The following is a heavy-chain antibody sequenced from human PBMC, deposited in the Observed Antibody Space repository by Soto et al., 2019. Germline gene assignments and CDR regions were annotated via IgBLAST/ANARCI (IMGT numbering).Heavy chain of an antibody. CDR3: ASFGSPRGFDP. D-gene: IGHD3-10*01. V-gene: IGHV3-30*03. Sequence: GGSLRLSCAASGFTFSSYGMHWVRQAPGKGLEWVAVISYDGSNKYYADSVKGRFTISRDNSKNTLYLQMNSLGAEDTAVYYCASFGSPRGFDPWGQGTLVTVSS. CDR2: ISYDGSNK. J-gene: IGHJ5*02. CDR1: GFTFSSYG.